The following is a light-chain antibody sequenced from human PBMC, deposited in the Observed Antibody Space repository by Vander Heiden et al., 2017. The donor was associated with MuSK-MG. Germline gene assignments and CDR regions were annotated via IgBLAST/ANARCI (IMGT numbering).Light chain of an antibody. CDR1: SSNIGSNT. V-gene: IGLV1-44*01. J-gene: IGLJ2*01. CDR2: SND. CDR3: AAWDDTLNGPV. Sequence: SVLPQPPSASGTPGQRVTISCSGSSSNIGSNTVNWYQQLSGTAPKLLIYSNDQRPSGVPDRFSGSKSGTSASLAISGLLSEDEADYYCAAWDDTLNGPVFGGGTKLTVL.